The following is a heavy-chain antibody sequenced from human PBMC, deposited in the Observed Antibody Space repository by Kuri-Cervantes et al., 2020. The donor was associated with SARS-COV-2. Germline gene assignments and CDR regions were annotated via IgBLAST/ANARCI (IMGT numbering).Heavy chain of an antibody. CDR3: ARDPNANHNNWFDP. J-gene: IGHJ5*02. Sequence: SETLSLTCTVSGASISRSTYYWGWIRQPPGKRLEWIGSIYHTGSTFYNPSLKSRVTISVDTSKNQFSLKLSSVTAADTAVYYCARDPNANHNNWFDPWGQGTLVTVSS. V-gene: IGHV4-39*07. CDR1: GASISRSTYY. D-gene: IGHD4/OR15-4a*01. CDR2: IYHTGST.